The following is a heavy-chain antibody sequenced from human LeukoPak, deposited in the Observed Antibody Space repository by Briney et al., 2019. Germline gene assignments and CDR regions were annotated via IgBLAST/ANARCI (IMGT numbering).Heavy chain of an antibody. V-gene: IGHV3-30*18. CDR3: AKDLSWLPAPGYYYYGMDV. Sequence: GRSLRLSCAASGFTFSSYGMHWVRQAPGKGLEWVAVISYDGSNKYYADSVKGRFTISRDNSKNTLYLQMNSLRAEDTAVYYCAKDLSWLPAPGYYYYGMDVWGQGTTATVSS. J-gene: IGHJ6*02. D-gene: IGHD5-12*01. CDR1: GFTFSSYG. CDR2: ISYDGSNK.